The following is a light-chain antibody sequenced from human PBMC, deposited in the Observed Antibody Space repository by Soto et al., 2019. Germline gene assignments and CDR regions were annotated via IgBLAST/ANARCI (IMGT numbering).Light chain of an antibody. Sequence: QSVLTQPPSVSGAPGKRVTISCTGSSSNIGTDYDVHWYQQLPGTAPKLLIYGNSNRPSGVPDRFSGSKSGTSASLAITGLQAEDEADYYCQSYDSSLSGCVFGTGTKLTVL. CDR3: QSYDSSLSGCV. J-gene: IGLJ1*01. V-gene: IGLV1-40*01. CDR2: GNS. CDR1: SSNIGTDYD.